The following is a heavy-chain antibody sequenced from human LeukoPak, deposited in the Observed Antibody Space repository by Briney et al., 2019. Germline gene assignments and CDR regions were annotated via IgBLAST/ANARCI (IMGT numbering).Heavy chain of an antibody. J-gene: IGHJ4*02. CDR2: ISSSGSHI. CDR3: ARGFHYDFWSGSYYFDY. V-gene: IGHV3-21*04. D-gene: IGHD3-3*01. Sequence: GGSLRLSCAASGFTFSTYSMSWVRQAAGKGLAWVSSISSSGSHIYYADSVKGRFTISRDNAKNSLFLQMNSLRAEDTAVYYCARGFHYDFWSGSYYFDYWGQGTLVTVSS. CDR1: GFTFSTYS.